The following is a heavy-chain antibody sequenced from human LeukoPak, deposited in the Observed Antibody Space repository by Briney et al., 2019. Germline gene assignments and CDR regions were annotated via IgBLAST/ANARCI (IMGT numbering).Heavy chain of an antibody. CDR2: ISTSGGTI. J-gene: IGHJ2*01. Sequence: PGGSLRLSCAASGFTFSTYEMNWVRQAPGKGLEWVSYISTSGGTIYYADSVKGRFTISRDNAKNSLYLQMNSLRTEDTAIYYCARKSSGCYGYFDVWGRGTLVPVSS. CDR3: ARKSSGCYGYFDV. V-gene: IGHV3-48*03. D-gene: IGHD6-19*01. CDR1: GFTFSTYE.